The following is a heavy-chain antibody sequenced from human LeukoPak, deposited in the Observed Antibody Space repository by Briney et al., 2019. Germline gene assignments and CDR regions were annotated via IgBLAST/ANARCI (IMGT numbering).Heavy chain of an antibody. D-gene: IGHD2-8*02. CDR1: GYSFNAFD. CDR3: ARDGNHWSSFHY. J-gene: IGHJ4*02. V-gene: IGHV1-2*06. Sequence: ASVKVSCKASGYSFNAFDIHWVRQAPGQGLEWVGRINPNSGATDYAQKFRAGVTLTRDTTTNTVYMELSSLRSDDTAVYYCARDGNHWSSFHYWGQGTLVIVSS. CDR2: INPNSGAT.